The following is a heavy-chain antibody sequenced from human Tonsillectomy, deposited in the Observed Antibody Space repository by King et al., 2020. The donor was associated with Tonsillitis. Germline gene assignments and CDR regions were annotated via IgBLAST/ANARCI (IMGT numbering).Heavy chain of an antibody. CDR3: ARHLNPDGDYGYYYYGIDV. V-gene: IGHV1-2*02. CDR2: INPNSGGT. J-gene: IGHJ6*02. D-gene: IGHD4-17*01. CDR1: GYTFTGYY. Sequence: VQLVESGAEVKKPGASVKVSCKASGYTFTGYYMHWVRQAPGQGLEWMGWINPNSGGTDCAQKFQGRVTMSRDTSISTAYMELSRLRSDDTAGYYCARHLNPDGDYGYYYYGIDVWGQGTTVTVSS.